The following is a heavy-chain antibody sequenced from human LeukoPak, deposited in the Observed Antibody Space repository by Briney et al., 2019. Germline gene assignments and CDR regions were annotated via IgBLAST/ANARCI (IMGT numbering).Heavy chain of an antibody. D-gene: IGHD2-21*02. CDR1: GGSFSGYY. V-gene: IGHV4-59*08. CDR2: IYYSGST. Sequence: KPSETLSLTCAVYGGSFSGYYWSWIRQPPGKGLEWIGYIYYSGSTNYNPSLKSRVTISVDTSKNQFSLKLSSVTAADTAVYYCATSHHCGGDCPDAFDIWGKGTMVTVFS. J-gene: IGHJ3*02. CDR3: ATSHHCGGDCPDAFDI.